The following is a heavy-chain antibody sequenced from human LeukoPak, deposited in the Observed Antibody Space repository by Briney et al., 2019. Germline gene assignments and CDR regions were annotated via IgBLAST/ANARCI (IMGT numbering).Heavy chain of an antibody. V-gene: IGHV4-59*01. CDR3: ARLNRRDGYNPDNWFDP. CDR2: IYYSGST. D-gene: IGHD5-24*01. CDR1: GGSISSYY. J-gene: IGHJ5*02. Sequence: SETLSLTCTVSGGSISSYYWSWIRQPPGKGLEWIGYIYYSGSTNYIPSLKSRDTISVDTSKNHFSLKLSSVTAADTAVYYCARLNRRDGYNPDNWFDPWGQGTLVTVSS.